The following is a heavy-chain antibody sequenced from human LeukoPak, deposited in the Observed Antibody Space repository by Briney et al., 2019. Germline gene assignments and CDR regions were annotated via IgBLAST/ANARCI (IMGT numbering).Heavy chain of an antibody. J-gene: IGHJ4*02. V-gene: IGHV3-23*01. CDR1: GFTLSSYA. CDR3: AGVGYSGYDYDY. CDR2: ISGSRDST. Sequence: PGGSLRLSCEASGFTLSSYAMSWVRQAPGKGLEWVSVISGSRDSTYYADSVEGRCTSSRDNSKDALYMQMNSLRAEDTAVYYCAGVGYSGYDYDYWAQGTLVTVSS. D-gene: IGHD5-12*01.